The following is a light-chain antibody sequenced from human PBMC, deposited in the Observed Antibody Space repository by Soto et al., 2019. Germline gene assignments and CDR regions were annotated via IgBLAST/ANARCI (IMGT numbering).Light chain of an antibody. CDR3: DLDTGGSQV. CDR1: SRDVGAYKL. CDR2: EVG. J-gene: IGLJ1*01. Sequence: QSALTQPASVSGSPGQSITISCTGTSRDVGAYKLVSWYQQHPGKAPKLIIYEVGERPSGASNRFSGSKSGNTASLTISGLHAEDEAYYNCDLDTGGSQVFGTRYKVTVL. V-gene: IGLV2-23*02.